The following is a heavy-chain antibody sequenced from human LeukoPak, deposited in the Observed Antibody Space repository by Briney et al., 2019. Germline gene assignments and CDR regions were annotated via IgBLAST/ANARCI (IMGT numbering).Heavy chain of an antibody. Sequence: GGSLRLSCTASGVPSSDNFMGWLRQAPGKGLEWVSYISSRGDTIHYSDAVKGRFSISRDNSKRSLYLQMNRLRIDDTAVYYCARGGYGWTFNQWGQGTLVSVSS. CDR1: GVPSSDNF. D-gene: IGHD2/OR15-2a*01. CDR2: ISSRGDTI. CDR3: ARGGYGWTFNQ. J-gene: IGHJ4*02. V-gene: IGHV3-11*01.